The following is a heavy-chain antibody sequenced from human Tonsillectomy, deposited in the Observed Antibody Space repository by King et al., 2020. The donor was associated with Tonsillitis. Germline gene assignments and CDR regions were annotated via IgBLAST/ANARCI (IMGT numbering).Heavy chain of an antibody. J-gene: IGHJ4*02. V-gene: IGHV4-39*07. Sequence: QLQESGPGLVKPSETLSLICSVSGGSISSCSYYWGWIRQPPGKGLEWIGSIYYSGSTYYNPSLKSRVTISVDTSKNQFSLKLSSVTAADTAVYYCAITYYYDSSGYPTSFDYWGQGTLVTVSS. CDR1: GGSISSCSYY. CDR3: AITYYYDSSGYPTSFDY. D-gene: IGHD3-22*01. CDR2: IYYSGST.